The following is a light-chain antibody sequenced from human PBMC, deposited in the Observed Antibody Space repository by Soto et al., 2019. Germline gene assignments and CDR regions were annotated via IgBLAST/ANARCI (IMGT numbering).Light chain of an antibody. J-gene: IGKJ1*01. Sequence: DIQMTQSPSTLSASVGDRVTITCRASQSLGSWLAWYQQKLGKAPKLLIFDASSLQRGVPSRFTGSGSGTEFTLTITSLQPDDFATYYCQQYDTFPTFGQGTKVEIK. CDR3: QQYDTFPT. V-gene: IGKV1-5*01. CDR2: DAS. CDR1: QSLGSW.